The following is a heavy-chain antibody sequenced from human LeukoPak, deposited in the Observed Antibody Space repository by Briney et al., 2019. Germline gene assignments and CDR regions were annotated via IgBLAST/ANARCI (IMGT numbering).Heavy chain of an antibody. CDR1: GFTFNTYE. J-gene: IGHJ5*01. CDR2: ISSGSTYT. D-gene: IGHD6-19*01. CDR3: ARVSSSSTNWFDS. Sequence: GGSLRLSCAATGFTFNTYEMNWVRQAPGKGLEWVSYISSGSTYTNYADSVKGRFTISRDNAKSSLYLQMNNLRAEDTAVYYCARVSSSSTNWFDSWGQGTLVTVSS. V-gene: IGHV3-11*06.